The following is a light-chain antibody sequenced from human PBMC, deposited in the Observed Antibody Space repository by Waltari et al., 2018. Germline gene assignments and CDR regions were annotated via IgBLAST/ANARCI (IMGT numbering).Light chain of an antibody. CDR3: QHYVRLPAT. V-gene: IGKV3-20*01. Sequence: EVVLTQSQGTLSLSPGERATLSCRASQSVSRALAWYQQKPGQAPRLLIYGASIRSTGIPDRFSGSGSGTDFSLTISRLEPADSAMYYCQHYVRLPATFGQGTKVEIK. CDR2: GAS. CDR1: QSVSRA. J-gene: IGKJ1*01.